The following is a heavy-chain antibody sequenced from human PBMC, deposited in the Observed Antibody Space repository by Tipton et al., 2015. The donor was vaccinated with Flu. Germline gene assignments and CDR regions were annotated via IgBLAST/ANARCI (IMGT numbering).Heavy chain of an antibody. CDR2: ICTGRP. V-gene: IGHV4-38-2*02. D-gene: IGHD4-11*01. Sequence: TLSLTCTVSGGSTGSPYCWGWVRQPPGKGLEWIGNICTGRPYYNPSLKSRVTISVARSKNQFSLRLTSVTAADTAVYFCARRDFSNYVSEPKNWFDFWGQGSLVNVSS. J-gene: IGHJ5*01. CDR1: GGSTGSPYC. CDR3: ARRDFSNYVSEPKNWFDF.